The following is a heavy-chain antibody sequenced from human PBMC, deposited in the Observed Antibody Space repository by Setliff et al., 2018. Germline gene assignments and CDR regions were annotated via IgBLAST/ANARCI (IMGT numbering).Heavy chain of an antibody. CDR2: IYSSGST. CDR3: ARGFDVCGGGACYTDGPYYFDY. V-gene: IGHV4-61*01. CDR1: GGSISSGNYY. J-gene: IGHJ4*02. D-gene: IGHD2-21*02. Sequence: PSETLSLTCTVSGGSISSGNYYWSWIRQPPGKGLEWIGYIYSSGSTNYNPSLKSRVTISVDTSKNQFSLKLSSVAAADTAVYYCARGFDVCGGGACYTDGPYYFDYWGLGTLVTVSS.